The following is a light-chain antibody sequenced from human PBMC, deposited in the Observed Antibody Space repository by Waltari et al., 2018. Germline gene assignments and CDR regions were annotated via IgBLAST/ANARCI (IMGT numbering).Light chain of an antibody. J-gene: IGLJ1*01. Sequence: QSVLTQPPSVSGSPGHSVTISCTGTSSDVGGYDFVSWYQQDPGKAPKLLIFDGTKRPSGVPSRCSAAKSRNAASLTISGLQADDEADYYCCSYAVTSSSYVFGGGTKVIV. CDR1: SSDVGGYDF. CDR3: CSYAVTSSSYV. CDR2: DGT. V-gene: IGLV2-11*01.